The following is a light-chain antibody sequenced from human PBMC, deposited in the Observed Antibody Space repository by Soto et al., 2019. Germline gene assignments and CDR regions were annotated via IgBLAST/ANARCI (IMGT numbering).Light chain of an antibody. Sequence: QSALTQPASVSGSPGQSITISCTGTISDVGGNKFVYWYQQYPGKAPKLMICDVSNRPSGVSNRFSGSKSGNTASLTISGLQAEDEADYYCSSFTGTNYVFGTGTKVTVL. V-gene: IGLV2-14*03. J-gene: IGLJ1*01. CDR1: ISDVGGNKF. CDR2: DVS. CDR3: SSFTGTNYV.